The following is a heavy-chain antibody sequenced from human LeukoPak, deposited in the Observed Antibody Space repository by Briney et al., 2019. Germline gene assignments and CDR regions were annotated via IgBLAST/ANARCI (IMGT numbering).Heavy chain of an antibody. V-gene: IGHV1-2*02. J-gene: IGHJ5*02. Sequence: ASVNVSYKASGYTFTGYFMHGVGQAPGQGLEWMGWINPNSGGTNYAQKFQGRVTMTRDTSISTAYMELSRLRSDDTAVYYCARFQTFDPWGQGTLVTVSS. CDR3: ARFQTFDP. CDR2: INPNSGGT. CDR1: GYTFTGYF.